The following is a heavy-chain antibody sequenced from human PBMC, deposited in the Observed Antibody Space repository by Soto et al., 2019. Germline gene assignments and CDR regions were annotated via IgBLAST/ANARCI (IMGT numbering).Heavy chain of an antibody. D-gene: IGHD2-2*01. CDR1: GFTFSSYS. Sequence: EVQLVESGGGLVQPGGSLRLSCAASGFTFSSYSMNWVRQAPGKGLEWVSYISSSSSTIYYADSVKGRFTISRDNAKNALYLQVNSLRDEDTAVYYCARDGFVAAAKVDYWGQGTLVTVSS. CDR3: ARDGFVAAAKVDY. V-gene: IGHV3-48*02. J-gene: IGHJ4*02. CDR2: ISSSSSTI.